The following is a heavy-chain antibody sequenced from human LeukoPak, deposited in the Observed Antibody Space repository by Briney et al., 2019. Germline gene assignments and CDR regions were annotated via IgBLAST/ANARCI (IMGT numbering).Heavy chain of an antibody. CDR2: ISGSGGST. CDR3: AKNYDYVWGSYRLGYYFDY. V-gene: IGHV3-23*01. D-gene: IGHD3-16*02. J-gene: IGHJ4*02. CDR1: GFTFSNYA. Sequence: GGSLRLSCAASGFTFSNYAMSWVRQAPGKGLEWVSGISGSGGSTYYADSVKGRFTISRDNSKNTLYMQMNSLRAEDTAVYYCAKNYDYVWGSYRLGYYFDYWGQGTLVTVSS.